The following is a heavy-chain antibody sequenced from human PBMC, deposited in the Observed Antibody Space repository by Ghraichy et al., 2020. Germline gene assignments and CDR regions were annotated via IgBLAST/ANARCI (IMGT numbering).Heavy chain of an antibody. Sequence: SQTLSLTCVVSGGSINSDTYYWAWVRQPPGEGLEWIGSVDYSGNTWYYPSLKSRVSISVDTSKIQFSLRLRSVTAADTAVYFCARHHKKSLFDYWGPGILVTVST. J-gene: IGHJ4*02. V-gene: IGHV4-39*01. CDR1: GGSINSDTYY. CDR2: VDYSGNT. CDR3: ARHHKKSLFDY.